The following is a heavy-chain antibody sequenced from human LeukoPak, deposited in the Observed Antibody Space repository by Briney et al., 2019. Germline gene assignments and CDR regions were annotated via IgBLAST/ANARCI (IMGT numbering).Heavy chain of an antibody. D-gene: IGHD6-13*01. CDR1: GGSFSGYY. J-gene: IGHJ4*02. Sequence: PSETLSLTCAVYGGSFSGYYWSWIRQPPGKGLEWIGEINHSGSTNYNPSLKSRVTISVDTSKNQFSLKLSSVTATDTAVYYCARGSVYSSSWYYWGQGTLVTVSS. V-gene: IGHV4-34*01. CDR3: ARGSVYSSSWYY. CDR2: INHSGST.